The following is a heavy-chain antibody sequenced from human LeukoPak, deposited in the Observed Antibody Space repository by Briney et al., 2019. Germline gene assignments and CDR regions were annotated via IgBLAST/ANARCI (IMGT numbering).Heavy chain of an antibody. CDR2: ISAYSGNT. CDR1: GYTFTNYG. V-gene: IGHV1-18*01. CDR3: ARAPDDYDFWSRPFDY. D-gene: IGHD3-3*01. J-gene: IGHJ4*02. Sequence: GASVKVSCKASGYTFTNYGISWVRQAPGQGLEWMGWISAYSGNTNYAQNLQGRVTMTTDTSTSTAYMELRSLRSDDTAVYYCARAPDDYDFWSRPFDYWGRGTLVTVSS.